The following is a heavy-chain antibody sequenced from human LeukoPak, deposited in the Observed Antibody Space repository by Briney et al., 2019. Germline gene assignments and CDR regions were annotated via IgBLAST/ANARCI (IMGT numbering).Heavy chain of an antibody. D-gene: IGHD3-16*02. V-gene: IGHV5-51*01. J-gene: IGHJ6*02. CDR2: IYPGDSDT. Sequence: GESLKISCKGYGYSLASYWIARVRQLPGTGLEWMGIIYPGDSDTRYRPSFQGQVTISADKSISTAFLQWSSLKASDTAMYYGAKLQFNPVINVWGQGTTVTVSS. CDR1: GYSLASYW. CDR3: AKLQFNPVINV.